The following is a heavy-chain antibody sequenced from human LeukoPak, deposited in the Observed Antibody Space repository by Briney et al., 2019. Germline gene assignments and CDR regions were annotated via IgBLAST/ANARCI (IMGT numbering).Heavy chain of an antibody. Sequence: SETLSLTCTVSGGSISSSSYYWGWIRQPPGKGLEWIGSIYYSGSTYYNPSLKSRVTISVDTSKNQFSLKLSSVTAADTAVYYCARHDETLPYMANYFDYWGQGTLVTVSS. J-gene: IGHJ4*02. CDR3: ARHDETLPYMANYFDY. D-gene: IGHD2-2*02. CDR2: IYYSGST. V-gene: IGHV4-39*01. CDR1: GGSISSSSYY.